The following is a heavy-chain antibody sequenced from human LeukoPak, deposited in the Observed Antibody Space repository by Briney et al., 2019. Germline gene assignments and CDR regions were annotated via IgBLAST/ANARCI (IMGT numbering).Heavy chain of an antibody. CDR1: GYRFTSYW. D-gene: IGHD3-10*01. Sequence: GESRRISCKGSGYRFTSYWISWVRQMPGKGLEWMGRIEPSDSYATYSPSFQGHVSISADQSISTAYLQWSSLKASDTAMYYCARRDITMVRGIIKPFDYWGQGTLVTVSS. V-gene: IGHV5-10-1*01. CDR3: ARRDITMVRGIIKPFDY. CDR2: IEPSDSYA. J-gene: IGHJ4*02.